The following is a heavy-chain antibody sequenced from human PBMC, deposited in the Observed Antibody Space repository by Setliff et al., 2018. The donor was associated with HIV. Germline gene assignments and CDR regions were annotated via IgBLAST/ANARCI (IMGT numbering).Heavy chain of an antibody. CDR2: INAGNGNT. V-gene: IGHV1-3*01. CDR3: ARVQRHSGWYEGNYFDY. CDR1: GYTFTSYA. Sequence: GASVKVSCKASGYTFTSYAMHWVRQAPGQRLEWMGWINAGNGNTKYSQKFQGRVTITRDTSASTAYMELSSLRSEDTAVYYCARVQRHSGWYEGNYFDYWGQGTLVTVSS. D-gene: IGHD6-19*01. J-gene: IGHJ4*02.